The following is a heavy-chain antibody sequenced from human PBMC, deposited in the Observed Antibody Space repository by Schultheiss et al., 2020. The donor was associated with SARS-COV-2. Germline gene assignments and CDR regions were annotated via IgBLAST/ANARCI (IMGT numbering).Heavy chain of an antibody. D-gene: IGHD6-6*01. J-gene: IGHJ4*02. V-gene: IGHV4-59*12. CDR1: GGSISSYY. Sequence: SETLSLTCTVSGGSISSYYWSWIRQPPGKGLEWIGYIYYSGSTNYNPSLKSRVTISVDTSKNQFSLKLSSVTAADTAVYYCAREGGYSSSPESYWGQGTLVTVSS. CDR2: IYYSGST. CDR3: AREGGYSSSPESY.